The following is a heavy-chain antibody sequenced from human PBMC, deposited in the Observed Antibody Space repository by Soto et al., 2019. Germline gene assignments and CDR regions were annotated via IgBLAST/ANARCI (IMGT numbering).Heavy chain of an antibody. V-gene: IGHV3-23*01. CDR3: AKTPGGITMVRGVSGSGSDY. J-gene: IGHJ4*02. CDR1: GFTFSSYA. Sequence: VQLLESGGGLVQPGGSLRLSCAASGFTFSSYAMSWVRQAPGKGLEWVSAISGSGGSTYYADSVKGRFTISRDNSKNTLYLQMNSLRAEDTAVYYCAKTPGGITMVRGVSGSGSDYWGQGTLVTVSS. D-gene: IGHD3-10*01. CDR2: ISGSGGST.